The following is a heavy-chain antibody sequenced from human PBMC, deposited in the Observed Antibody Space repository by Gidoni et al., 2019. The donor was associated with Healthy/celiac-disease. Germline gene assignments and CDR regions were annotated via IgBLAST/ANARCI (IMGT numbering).Heavy chain of an antibody. J-gene: IGHJ4*02. CDR3: ADSGQLGQYYFDY. D-gene: IGHD6-13*01. V-gene: IGHV3-23*01. CDR1: GFTFSSYA. Sequence: EVQLLESGGGLVQPGGALRLSCAASGFTFSSYAMSWVRQAPGKGLEWVSAISGSGGSTYYADSVKGRFTISRDNSKNTLYLQMNSLRAEDTAVYYCADSGQLGQYYFDYWGQGTLVTVSS. CDR2: ISGSGGST.